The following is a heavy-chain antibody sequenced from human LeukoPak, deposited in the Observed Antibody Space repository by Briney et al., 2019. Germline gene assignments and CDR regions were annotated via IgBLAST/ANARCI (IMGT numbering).Heavy chain of an antibody. CDR2: IDPSDSYT. CDR3: AGLGIYSSSC. D-gene: IGHD6-13*01. V-gene: IGHV5-10-1*01. CDR1: GYSFTTYW. J-gene: IGHJ4*02. Sequence: GESLKISCKGSGYSFTTYWISWVRQMPGKGLEWLGRIDPSDSYTKYSPSFQGHVTISADKSISTAYLQWSSLKASDTAMYYCAGLGIYSSSCWGQGILVSVSS.